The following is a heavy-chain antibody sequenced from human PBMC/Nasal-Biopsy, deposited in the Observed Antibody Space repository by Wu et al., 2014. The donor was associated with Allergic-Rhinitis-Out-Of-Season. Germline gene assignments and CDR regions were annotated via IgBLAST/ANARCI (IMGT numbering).Heavy chain of an antibody. CDR3: ARPGYSSGYAFDI. Sequence: LRLSCAASGFTFSSYGMHWVRQAPGKGLEWVANIKQDGSETYSVDSVKGRFTISRDNAKNSLYLQMNSLRAEDTAVYYCARPGYSSGYAFDIWGQGTMVTVSS. D-gene: IGHD6-19*01. CDR1: GFTFSSYG. CDR2: IKQDGSET. V-gene: IGHV3-7*03. J-gene: IGHJ3*02.